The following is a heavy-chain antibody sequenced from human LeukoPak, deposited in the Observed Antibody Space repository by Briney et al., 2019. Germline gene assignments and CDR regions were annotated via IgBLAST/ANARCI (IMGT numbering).Heavy chain of an antibody. D-gene: IGHD3-16*02. Sequence: SETLSLTCTVCGYSISSGYYWGWIRQPPGKGLEWIGSISHSGSTYYNPSLKSRVTISVDTSKNQFSLKLSSVTAADTAVYYCAREMITFGGVIGPYYYYYMDVWGKGTTVTVSS. V-gene: IGHV4-38-2*02. CDR2: ISHSGST. CDR1: GYSISSGYY. CDR3: AREMITFGGVIGPYYYYYMDV. J-gene: IGHJ6*03.